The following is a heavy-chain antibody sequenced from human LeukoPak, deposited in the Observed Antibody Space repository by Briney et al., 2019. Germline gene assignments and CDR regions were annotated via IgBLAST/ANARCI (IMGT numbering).Heavy chain of an antibody. CDR3: ARSYSSVLDY. V-gene: IGHV4-59*01. J-gene: IGHJ4*02. D-gene: IGHD6-19*01. CDR2: IYYSGST. Sequence: SETLSLTCTVSGGSISSYYWSWLRQPPGKGLEWIGYIYYSGSTNYNPSLKSRVTISVDTSKNQFSLKLSSVTAADTAVYYCARSYSSVLDYWGQGTLVTVSS. CDR1: GGSISSYY.